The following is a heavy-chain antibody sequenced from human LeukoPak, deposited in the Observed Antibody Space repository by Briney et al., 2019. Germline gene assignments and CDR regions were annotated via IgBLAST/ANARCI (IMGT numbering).Heavy chain of an antibody. J-gene: IGHJ3*02. CDR3: ARDLPGAVADAFDI. CDR2: ISYDGSNK. V-gene: IGHV3-30*04. D-gene: IGHD6-19*01. Sequence: GGSLRLSCAASGFTFSSYAMHWVRQAPGKGLEWVAVISYDGSNKYYADSVKGRFTISRDNSKNTLYLQMNSLRAEDTAVYYCARDLPGAVADAFDIWGQGTMVTVSS. CDR1: GFTFSSYA.